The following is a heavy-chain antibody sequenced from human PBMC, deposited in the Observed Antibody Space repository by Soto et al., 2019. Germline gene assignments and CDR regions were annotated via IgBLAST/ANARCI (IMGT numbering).Heavy chain of an antibody. CDR1: GGPVRSYY. Sequence: QVQLQESGPGLVKPSETLSLTCTVSGGPVRSYYWSWIRQFPGMGLEWIGYIHSSGRTKYNPSLARRFTMTVDTSMNQFSLMLNSVTTADTAVYYCARDTGATPLDFWGQGTLVNVSS. D-gene: IGHD1-1*01. V-gene: IGHV4-59*02. CDR3: ARDTGATPLDF. J-gene: IGHJ4*02. CDR2: IHSSGRT.